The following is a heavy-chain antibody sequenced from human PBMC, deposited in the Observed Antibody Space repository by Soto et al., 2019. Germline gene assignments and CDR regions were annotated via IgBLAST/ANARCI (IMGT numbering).Heavy chain of an antibody. CDR3: ARDTGDGTFDF. CDR2: INAGYGNT. J-gene: IGHJ4*02. D-gene: IGHD7-27*01. V-gene: IGHV1-3*01. CDR1: GYTFSSYA. Sequence: ASVKVSCKASGYTFSSYAMHWVRQAPRQRPEWMGWINAGYGNTKSSQKFQDRVTISRDTSASTAYMELTSLRSEDTAVYYCARDTGDGTFDFWGQGTLVTVSS.